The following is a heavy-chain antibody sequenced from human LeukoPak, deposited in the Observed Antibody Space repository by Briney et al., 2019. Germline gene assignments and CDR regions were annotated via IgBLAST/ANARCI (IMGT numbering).Heavy chain of an antibody. V-gene: IGHV4-39*07. D-gene: IGHD3-10*01. CDR1: GGSISSSSYY. J-gene: IGHJ3*02. CDR3: ARGIHWSGDAFDI. CDR2: IYYSGST. Sequence: SETLSLTCTVSGGSISSSSYYWGWIRQPPGKGLEWIGSIYYSGSTYYNPSLKSRVTISVDTSKNQFSLKLSSVTAADTAVYYCARGIHWSGDAFDIWGQGTMVTVSS.